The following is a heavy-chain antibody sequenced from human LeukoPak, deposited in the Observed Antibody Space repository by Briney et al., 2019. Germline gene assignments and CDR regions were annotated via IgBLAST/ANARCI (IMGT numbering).Heavy chain of an antibody. J-gene: IGHJ5*02. Sequence: SETLSLTCTVSGGSMSSYYWSWIRQPPGKGLEWIGYIYYSGSTYYNPSLKSRVTISVDTSKNQLSLKLSSVTAADTAVYYCAMSVAARKGAGWFDPWGQGTLVTVSS. CDR2: IYYSGST. CDR3: AMSVAARKGAGWFDP. V-gene: IGHV4-59*08. CDR1: GGSMSSYY. D-gene: IGHD6-6*01.